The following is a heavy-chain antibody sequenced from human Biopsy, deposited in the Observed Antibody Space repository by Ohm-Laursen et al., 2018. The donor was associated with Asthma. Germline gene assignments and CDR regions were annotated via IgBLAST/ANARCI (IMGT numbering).Heavy chain of an antibody. D-gene: IGHD3-22*01. V-gene: IGHV3-23*01. Sequence: SLRLSCAASGFTFSSYAMSWVRQAPGKGLEWVSAISGSGGSTYYADSVKGRFTISRDNSKNTLYLQMNSLRAEDTAVYYCAKGYYYDSSGFDYWGQGTMVTVSS. CDR3: AKGYYYDSSGFDY. J-gene: IGHJ4*02. CDR2: ISGSGGST. CDR1: GFTFSSYA.